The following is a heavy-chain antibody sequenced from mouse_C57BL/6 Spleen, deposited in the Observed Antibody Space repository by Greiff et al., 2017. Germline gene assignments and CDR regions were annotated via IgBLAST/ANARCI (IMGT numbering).Heavy chain of an antibody. V-gene: IGHV1-64*01. J-gene: IGHJ1*03. D-gene: IGHD2-2*01. CDR1: GYTFTSYW. CDR3: ARGGYDVDWYFDV. Sequence: QVQLQQPGAELVKPGASVKLSCKASGYTFTSYWMHWVKQRPGQGLEWIGMIHPNSGSTNYNEKFKSKATLTVDKSSSTAYMQLSSLTSEDSAVYYIARGGYDVDWYFDVWGTGTTVTVSS. CDR2: IHPNSGST.